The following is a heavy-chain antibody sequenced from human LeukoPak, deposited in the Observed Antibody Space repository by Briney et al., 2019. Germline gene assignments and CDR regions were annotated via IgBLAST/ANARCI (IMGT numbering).Heavy chain of an antibody. J-gene: IGHJ4*02. CDR3: ARYYGDYGLDY. CDR1: GDSITSYF. Sequence: PSETLSLTCTVSGDSITSYFWSWIRQPPGKGLGWVGYIFYSGITNYNPSLKSQVTISVDTSKNQLSLKLSSVTDAGTAVYYCARYYGDYGLDYWGQGTLVTVSS. CDR2: IFYSGIT. V-gene: IGHV4-59*01. D-gene: IGHD4-17*01.